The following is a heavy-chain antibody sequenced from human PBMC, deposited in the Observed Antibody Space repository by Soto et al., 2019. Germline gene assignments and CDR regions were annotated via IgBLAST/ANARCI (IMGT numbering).Heavy chain of an antibody. CDR2: ISAYNGNT. V-gene: IGHV1-18*01. Sequence: ASVKVSCKASGYAFTSYGISWVRQAPGEGLEWMGWISAYNGNTNYEQKLQGRVTMTTDTYKSTAYMEMRSLRSDDTAVYYCARAAFVATTVTATHIYYGMDVSG. J-gene: IGHJ6*02. D-gene: IGHD5-12*01. CDR3: ARAAFVATTVTATHIYYGMDV. CDR1: GYAFTSYG.